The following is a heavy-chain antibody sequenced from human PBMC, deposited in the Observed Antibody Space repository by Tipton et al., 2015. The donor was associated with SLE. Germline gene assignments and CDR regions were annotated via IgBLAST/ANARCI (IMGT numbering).Heavy chain of an antibody. J-gene: IGHJ6*02. CDR1: GGSIGNNQ. D-gene: IGHD2-21*01. CDR2: VYNSGTS. V-gene: IGHV4-4*07. Sequence: TLSLTCTVSGGSIGNNQWSWIRQPAGRGLEWIGGVYNSGTSRYNPSLKSRVVVAMDASKNQVSLKLRSVTAADTAVYYCARDLGSLWSRYGLDIWGQGTTVTVSS. CDR3: ARDLGSLWSRYGLDI.